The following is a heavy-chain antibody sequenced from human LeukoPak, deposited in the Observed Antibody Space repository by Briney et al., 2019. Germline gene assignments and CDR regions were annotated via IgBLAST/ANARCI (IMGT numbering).Heavy chain of an antibody. Sequence: ASVKVSCKASGYTFTSYYMHWVRQAPGQGLEWMGIINPSGGSTSYAQKFQGRVTMTRDTSTSTAYMELRSLRSDDTAVYYCARSSTPPNYCSSTSCYRGWFDPWGQGTLVTVSS. J-gene: IGHJ5*02. D-gene: IGHD2-2*02. CDR1: GYTFTSYY. CDR3: ARSSTPPNYCSSTSCYRGWFDP. V-gene: IGHV1-46*01. CDR2: INPSGGST.